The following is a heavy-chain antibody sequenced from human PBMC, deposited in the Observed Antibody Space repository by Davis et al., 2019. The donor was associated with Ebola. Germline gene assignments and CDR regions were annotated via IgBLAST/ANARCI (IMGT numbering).Heavy chain of an antibody. V-gene: IGHV1-2*06. Sequence: ASVKVSCKASGYTFTGYYMHWVRQAPGQGLEWMGRINPNSGGTNYAQKFQGRVTMTRDTSISTAYMELSRLRSDDTAVYYCAGLAYGSGSYYNDFDYWGQGTLVTVSS. CDR3: AGLAYGSGSYYNDFDY. CDR2: INPNSGGT. D-gene: IGHD3-10*01. J-gene: IGHJ4*02. CDR1: GYTFTGYY.